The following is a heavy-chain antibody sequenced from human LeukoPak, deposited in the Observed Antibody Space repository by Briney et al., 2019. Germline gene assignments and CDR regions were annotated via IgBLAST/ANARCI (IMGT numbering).Heavy chain of an antibody. CDR3: AREGRAYRYSSSWYPTPSWFDP. Sequence: GGSLRLSCAASGFSFSDYSMNWVRQAPGKGLEWVSSINSRSNDIYYADSVKGRFTISRDNAKNSLYLQMNSLRAEDTAVYYCAREGRAYRYSSSWYPTPSWFDPWGQGTLVTVSS. D-gene: IGHD6-13*01. CDR1: GFSFSDYS. J-gene: IGHJ5*02. V-gene: IGHV3-21*06. CDR2: INSRSNDI.